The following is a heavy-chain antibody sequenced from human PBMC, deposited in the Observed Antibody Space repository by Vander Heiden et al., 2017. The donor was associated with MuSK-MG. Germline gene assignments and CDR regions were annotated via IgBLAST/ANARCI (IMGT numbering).Heavy chain of an antibody. V-gene: IGHV1-46*03. J-gene: IGHJ5*02. CDR1: GYTFTSYY. CDR3: TRDPGDCTSTNCYLGWFDP. D-gene: IGHD2-2*01. Sequence: QVQLVQSGAEVKKPGASVQVSCTASGYTFTSYYMPWVRQAPGQGLEWMGIINPTGGSTTYAQRFQGRLTMTGDTSTSTVYMELSSLRSEDTAIYYCTRDPGDCTSTNCYLGWFDPWGQGTLVTVSS. CDR2: INPTGGST.